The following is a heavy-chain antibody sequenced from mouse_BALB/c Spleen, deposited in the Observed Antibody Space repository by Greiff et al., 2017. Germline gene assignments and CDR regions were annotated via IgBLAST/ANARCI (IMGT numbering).Heavy chain of an antibody. V-gene: IGHV2-9*02. CDR3: ARDNGNYDYYAMDY. D-gene: IGHD2-1*01. Sequence: VKVVESGPGLVAPSQSLSITCTVSGFSLTSYGVHWVRQPPGKGLEWLGVIWAGGSTNYNSALMSRLSISKDNSKSQVFLKMNSLQTDDTAMYYCARDNGNYDYYAMDYWGQGTSVTVSS. CDR1: GFSLTSYG. J-gene: IGHJ4*01. CDR2: IWAGGST.